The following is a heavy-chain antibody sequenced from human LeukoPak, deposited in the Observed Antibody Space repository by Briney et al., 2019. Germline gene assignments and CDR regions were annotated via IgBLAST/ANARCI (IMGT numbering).Heavy chain of an antibody. Sequence: PGGSLRLSCAASGFTFSSYSMNWVRQAPGKGLVWVSRINSDGRSTSYADAVKGRFTISRDNAKDTLYLQMNSLRAEDTAMYYCARDPARLWFGELIPSYFDLWGQGTLVTVSS. CDR3: ARDPARLWFGELIPSYFDL. CDR2: INSDGRST. D-gene: IGHD3-10*01. J-gene: IGHJ4*02. CDR1: GFTFSSYS. V-gene: IGHV3-74*01.